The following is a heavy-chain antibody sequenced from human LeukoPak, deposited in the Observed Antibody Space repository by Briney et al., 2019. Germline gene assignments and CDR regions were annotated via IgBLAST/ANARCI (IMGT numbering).Heavy chain of an antibody. CDR3: ARDANWSSDY. D-gene: IGHD1-26*01. Sequence: GGSLRLSCAASGFTFSTYWMSWVRQAPGKGLEWVANINQDGGAKHYVDSVKGRFTISRDSARNSLYLQMNSLRAEDTAVYYCARDANWSSDYWGQGTLVTVSS. J-gene: IGHJ4*02. V-gene: IGHV3-7*04. CDR2: INQDGGAK. CDR1: GFTFSTYW.